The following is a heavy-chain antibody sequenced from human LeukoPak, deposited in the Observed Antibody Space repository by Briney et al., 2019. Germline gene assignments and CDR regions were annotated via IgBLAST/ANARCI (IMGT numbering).Heavy chain of an antibody. CDR1: GGSISSYY. Sequence: SETLSLTCTVSGGSISSYYWSWIRQPPGKGLEWIGYIYYSGSTNYNPSLQSRVTISVDTSKNQFSLKLSSVTAADTAVYYCARTTIFGVALDYWGQGTLVTVSS. CDR3: ARTTIFGVALDY. V-gene: IGHV4-59*01. J-gene: IGHJ4*02. CDR2: IYYSGST. D-gene: IGHD3-3*01.